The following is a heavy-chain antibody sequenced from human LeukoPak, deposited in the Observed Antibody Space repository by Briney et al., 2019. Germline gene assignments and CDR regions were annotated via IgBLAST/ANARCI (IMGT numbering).Heavy chain of an antibody. Sequence: ASVKVSCKASGYTFTGYYMHWVRQAPGQGLEWMGWINPNSGGTNYAQKFQGWVTMTRGTSISTAYMELSRLRSDDTAVYYCAISPGTTANWFDPWGQGTLVTVSS. CDR2: INPNSGGT. V-gene: IGHV1-2*04. D-gene: IGHD1-1*01. CDR1: GYTFTGYY. J-gene: IGHJ5*02. CDR3: AISPGTTANWFDP.